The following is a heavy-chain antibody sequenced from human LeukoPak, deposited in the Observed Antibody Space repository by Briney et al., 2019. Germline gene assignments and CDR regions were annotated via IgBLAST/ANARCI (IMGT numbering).Heavy chain of an antibody. V-gene: IGHV4-38-2*02. CDR1: GYSISSGHY. Sequence: PSETLSLTCTVSGYSISSGHYWGWIRQPPGKGLEWIGSIYHSGSTYYNPSLKSRVTISVDTSKNQFSLKLSSVTAADTAVYYCARGLYGDYWGQETLVTVSS. CDR2: IYHSGST. CDR3: ARGLYGDY. D-gene: IGHD2-2*02. J-gene: IGHJ4*02.